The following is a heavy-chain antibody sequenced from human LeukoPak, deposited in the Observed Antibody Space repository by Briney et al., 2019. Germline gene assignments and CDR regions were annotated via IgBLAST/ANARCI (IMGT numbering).Heavy chain of an antibody. CDR2: INPNSGGT. J-gene: IGHJ1*01. D-gene: IGHD2-21*02. V-gene: IGHV1-2*02. CDR1: GYTFTGYY. CDR3: APTYCGGDCYYFQH. Sequence: ASVKVSCKASGYTFTGYYMHWVRQAPGQGLEWMGWINPNSGGTNYAQKFQGRVTMTRDTSISTAYMELSRLRSDDTAVYYCAPTYCGGDCYYFQHWGQGTLVTVSS.